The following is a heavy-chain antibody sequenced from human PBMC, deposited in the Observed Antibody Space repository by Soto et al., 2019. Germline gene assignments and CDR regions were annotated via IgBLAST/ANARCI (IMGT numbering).Heavy chain of an antibody. D-gene: IGHD5-12*01. J-gene: IGHJ6*02. CDR3: ARDPVDLGEPLHYYYYGMDV. V-gene: IGHV3-33*01. CDR2: IWYDGSNK. Sequence: QVQLVESGGGVVQPGRSLRLSCAASGFTFSSYGMHWVRQAPGKGLEWVAVIWYDGSNKYYADSVKGRFTISRDNSKNTLYLQMNSLIAEDTAVYYGARDPVDLGEPLHYYYYGMDVWGQGTTVTVSS. CDR1: GFTFSSYG.